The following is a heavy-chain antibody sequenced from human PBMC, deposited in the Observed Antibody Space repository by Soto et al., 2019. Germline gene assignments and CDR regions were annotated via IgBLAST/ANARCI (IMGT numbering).Heavy chain of an antibody. V-gene: IGHV4-34*01. CDR3: AQNGPYSLAV. CDR1: GGSFSGYY. CDR2: INHSGST. D-gene: IGHD1-1*01. Sequence: PSDTLSLTCAVYGGSFSGYYWSWFRQPPGKGLEWIGEINHSGSTNYNPSLKSRVTISVDTSKNQFSLKLSSVTAADTAFYFCAQNGPYSLAVWGQGTTVTVSS. J-gene: IGHJ6*02.